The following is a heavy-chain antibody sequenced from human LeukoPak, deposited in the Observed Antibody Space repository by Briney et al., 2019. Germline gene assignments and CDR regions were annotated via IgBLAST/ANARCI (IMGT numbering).Heavy chain of an antibody. V-gene: IGHV1-18*01. CDR1: GYTFTSYG. CDR3: ARDAQYYDYVWGSYRPPAEYFQH. Sequence: ASVKVSCKASGYTFTSYGISWVRQAPGQGLEWMGWISAYNGNTNYAQKLQGRVTMTTDTSTCTAYMELRSLRSDDTAVYYCARDAQYYDYVWGSYRPPAEYFQHWGQGTLVTVSS. J-gene: IGHJ1*01. D-gene: IGHD3-16*02. CDR2: ISAYNGNT.